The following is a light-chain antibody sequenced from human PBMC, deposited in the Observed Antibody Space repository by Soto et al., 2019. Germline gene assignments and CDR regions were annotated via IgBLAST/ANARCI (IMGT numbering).Light chain of an antibody. V-gene: IGLV2-18*01. CDR2: EVS. CDR3: SLYTSSSTL. J-gene: IGLJ3*02. CDR1: SSDVGSYNR. Sequence: QSALTQPPSVSGSPGQSVTISCTGTSSDVGSYNRVSWYQQPPGTAPKLMIYEVSNRPSGVPDRFSGSKSGNTASLTISGLQAEDEADYYCSLYTSSSTLFGGGTKRTVL.